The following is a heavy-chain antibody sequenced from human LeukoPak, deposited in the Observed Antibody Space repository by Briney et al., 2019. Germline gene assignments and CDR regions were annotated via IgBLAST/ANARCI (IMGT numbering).Heavy chain of an antibody. Sequence: GGSLRLSCAASGFTFSSYAMHWVRQASGKGLEWVAVIWHDGSNKYYAASVKGRFTVSRDNSKNTLYLQINSLRAEDTAVYYCARVQLWFDYWGQGTLVTVSS. D-gene: IGHD5-18*01. J-gene: IGHJ4*02. CDR3: ARVQLWFDY. V-gene: IGHV3-33*01. CDR2: IWHDGSNK. CDR1: GFTFSSYA.